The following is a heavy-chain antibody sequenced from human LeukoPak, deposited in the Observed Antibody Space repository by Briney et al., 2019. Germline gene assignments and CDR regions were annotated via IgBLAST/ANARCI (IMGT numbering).Heavy chain of an antibody. CDR3: ARQIAVAFDY. J-gene: IGHJ4*02. CDR2: IHHSGST. Sequence: SETLSLTCAVSGYSISSGYYWGWIRQPPGKGLEWIGSIHHSGSTYYNPSLKSRVTISVDTSKNQFSLKLSSVTAADTAVYYCARQIAVAFDYWGQGTLVTVSS. V-gene: IGHV4-38-2*01. CDR1: GYSISSGYY. D-gene: IGHD6-19*01.